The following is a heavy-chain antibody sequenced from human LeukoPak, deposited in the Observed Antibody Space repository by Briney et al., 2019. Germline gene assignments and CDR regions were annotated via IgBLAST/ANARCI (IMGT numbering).Heavy chain of an antibody. CDR2: IWYDGSNK. D-gene: IGHD3-22*01. CDR3: AREPPPMIVVWGFDY. Sequence: PGRSLRLSCAASGFTFSSYAMHWVRQAPGKGLEWVAVIWYDGSNKYYADSVKGRFTISRDNSRNTLYLQMNSLRAEDTAVYYCAREPPPMIVVWGFDYWGQGTLVTVSS. CDR1: GFTFSSYA. V-gene: IGHV3-33*01. J-gene: IGHJ4*02.